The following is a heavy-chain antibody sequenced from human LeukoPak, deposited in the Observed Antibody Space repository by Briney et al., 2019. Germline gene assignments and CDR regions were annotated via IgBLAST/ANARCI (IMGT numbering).Heavy chain of an antibody. CDR3: ARCGSGSYYHYYYYYYMDV. D-gene: IGHD3-10*01. CDR2: IYTSGST. Sequence: SETLSLTCAVSGGSISSYYWSWIRQPAGKGLEWIGRIYTSGSTNYNPSLKSRVTMSVDTSKNQFSLKLGSVTAADTAVYYCARCGSGSYYHYYYYYYMDVWGKGTTVTVSS. V-gene: IGHV4-4*07. J-gene: IGHJ6*03. CDR1: GGSISSYY.